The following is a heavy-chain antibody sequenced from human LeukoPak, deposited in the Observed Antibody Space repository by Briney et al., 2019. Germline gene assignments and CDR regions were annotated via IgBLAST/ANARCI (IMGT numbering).Heavy chain of an antibody. Sequence: GGSLRLSCTVSGFTVSSNSMSWVRQAPGKGLEWVSFIYSDNTHYSDSVKGRFTISRDNSKNTLYLQMNSLRAEDTAVYYCAKIPQVATYTVPNFDFWGQGTLVTVSS. J-gene: IGHJ4*02. V-gene: IGHV3-53*01. CDR2: IYSDNT. CDR3: AKIPQVATYTVPNFDF. CDR1: GFTVSSNS. D-gene: IGHD3-16*01.